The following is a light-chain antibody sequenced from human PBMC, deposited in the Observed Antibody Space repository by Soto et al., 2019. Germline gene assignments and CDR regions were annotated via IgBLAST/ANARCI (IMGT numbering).Light chain of an antibody. CDR2: LGS. V-gene: IGKV2-28*01. CDR1: QSLLHSNGYRY. J-gene: IGKJ5*01. CDR3: MEALQTPTA. Sequence: EIVMTQSPLSLPVTPGEPASISCRSSQSLLHSNGYRYLDWYLQKPGQSPQLLIYLGSNRASGVPDRFSGIGSGTDFTLKISRVEAEDVGLYYCMEALQTPTAYGQGTRLEMK.